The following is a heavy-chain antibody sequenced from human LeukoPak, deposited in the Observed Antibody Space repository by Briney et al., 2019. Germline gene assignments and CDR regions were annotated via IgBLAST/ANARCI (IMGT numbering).Heavy chain of an antibody. J-gene: IGHJ4*02. CDR3: ARSRYYYGSGSYYYDY. V-gene: IGHV1-2*02. CDR1: GYTFTGYY. CDR2: INPNSGGT. D-gene: IGHD3-10*01. Sequence: GASVKVSCKTSGYTFTGYYMHWVRQAPGQGVAWMGWINPNSGGTNYAQKCQGRVTMTRDTSISTAYMELSRLRSDDTAVYYCARSRYYYGSGSYYYDYWGQGTLVTVSS.